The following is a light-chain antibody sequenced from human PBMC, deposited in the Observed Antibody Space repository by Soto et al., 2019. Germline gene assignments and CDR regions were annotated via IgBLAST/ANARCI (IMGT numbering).Light chain of an antibody. CDR2: TAS. J-gene: IGKJ5*01. Sequence: DIQMTQSPSSLSASVGDRVTITCRASQSISNYLNWFQQKPGKAPKLLIYTASSLHSGVPSRFSGSGSGTEFTLTITSLQPEDFATYYCQQSYTSPPTCGQGTRLEIK. CDR3: QQSYTSPPT. V-gene: IGKV1-39*01. CDR1: QSISNY.